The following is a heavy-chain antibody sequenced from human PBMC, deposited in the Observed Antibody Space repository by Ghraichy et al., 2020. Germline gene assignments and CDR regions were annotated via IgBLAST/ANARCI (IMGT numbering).Heavy chain of an antibody. CDR3: ARVTRDYDFWSGYYQSRFDP. D-gene: IGHD3-3*01. CDR1: GGSISSYY. J-gene: IGHJ5*02. Sequence: SETLSLTCTVSGGSISSYYWSWIRQPPGKGLEWIGYIYYSESTNYNPSLKSRVTISVDTSKNQFSLKLSSVTAADTAVYYCARVTRDYDFWSGYYQSRFDPWGQGTLVTVSS. CDR2: IYYSEST. V-gene: IGHV4-59*01.